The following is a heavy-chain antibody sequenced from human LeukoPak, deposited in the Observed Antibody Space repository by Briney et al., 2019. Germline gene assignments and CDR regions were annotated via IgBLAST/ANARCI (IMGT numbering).Heavy chain of an antibody. D-gene: IGHD2-2*02. J-gene: IGHJ4*02. CDR2: ISSSSSYI. CDR3: ARDNPGPYTPRDY. Sequence: GGSLRLSCAASGFTFSSYSMNWVRQAPGKGLEWVSSISSSSSYIYYADSVKGRFTISRDNAKNSLYLQMNSLRAEDTAVYYCARDNPGPYTPRDYWGQGTLVTVSS. CDR1: GFTFSSYS. V-gene: IGHV3-21*01.